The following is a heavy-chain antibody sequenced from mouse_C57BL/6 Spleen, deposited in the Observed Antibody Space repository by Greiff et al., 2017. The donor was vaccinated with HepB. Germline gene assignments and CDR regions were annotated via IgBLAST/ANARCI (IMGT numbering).Heavy chain of an antibody. CDR2: IYPGDGDT. J-gene: IGHJ3*01. CDR3: ARCDGYYFAWFAY. V-gene: IGHV1-82*01. Sequence: QVQLQQSGPELVKPGASVKISCKASGYAFSSSWMNWVKQRPGKGLEWIGRIYPGDGDTNYNGKFKGKATLTADKSSSTAYMQLSSLTSEDSAVYFCARCDGYYFAWFAYWGQGTLVTVSA. CDR1: GYAFSSSW. D-gene: IGHD2-3*01.